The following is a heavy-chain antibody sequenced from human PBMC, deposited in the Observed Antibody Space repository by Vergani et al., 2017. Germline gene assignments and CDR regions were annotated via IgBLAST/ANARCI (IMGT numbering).Heavy chain of an antibody. Sequence: QVQLVESGGGVVQPGRSLRLSCAASGFTFSSYGMHWVRQAPGKGLEWVAVISYDGSNKYYADSVKGRFTISRDNSKNTLYLQMNSLRAEDTAVYYCAKDAGIAAAGNAVDIWGQGTMVTVSS. CDR2: ISYDGSNK. V-gene: IGHV3-30*18. J-gene: IGHJ3*02. CDR3: AKDAGIAAAGNAVDI. D-gene: IGHD6-13*01. CDR1: GFTFSSYG.